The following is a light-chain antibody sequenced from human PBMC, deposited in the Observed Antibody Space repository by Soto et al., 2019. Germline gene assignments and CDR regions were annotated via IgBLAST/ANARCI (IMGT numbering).Light chain of an antibody. CDR3: QQYHYWWT. V-gene: IGKV3-15*01. J-gene: IGKJ1*01. CDR2: GAS. Sequence: EIVMTQSPATLSVSPGERATLSCRASQSISTNLAWYQQKPGQAPRLLIYGASTRATGIPARFSGSGSGTEFTLTISSLQSEDVAVYYCQQYHYWWTFGQGTKVDIK. CDR1: QSISTN.